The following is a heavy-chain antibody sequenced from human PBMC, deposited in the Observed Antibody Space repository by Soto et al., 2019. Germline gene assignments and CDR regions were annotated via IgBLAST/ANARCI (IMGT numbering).Heavy chain of an antibody. V-gene: IGHV1-69*13. D-gene: IGHD2-2*01. CDR2: IIPIFDTE. CDR1: GYTFTSYA. J-gene: IGHJ6*02. Sequence: SVKVSCKASGYTFTSYAISWVRQAPGQGLELMGGIIPIFDTENYAQKFQGRVTITADESTSTTYMELSSLRSEDTAVYYCARHDCISTSCYYYYYYSMDVWGQGTTVTVSS. CDR3: ARHDCISTSCYYYYYYSMDV.